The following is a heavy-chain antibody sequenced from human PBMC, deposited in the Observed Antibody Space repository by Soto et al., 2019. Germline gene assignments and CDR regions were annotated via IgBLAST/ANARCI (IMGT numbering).Heavy chain of an antibody. D-gene: IGHD2-8*01. CDR1: GFTFSSYG. V-gene: IGHV3-33*01. CDR3: ASEPTVYAIFFYFDY. Sequence: GGSLRLSCAASGFTFSSYGMHWVRQAPGKGLEWVAVIWYDGSNKYYADSVKGRFTISRDNSKNTLYLQMNSLRAEDTAVYYCASEPTVYAIFFYFDYWGQGTLVTVSS. CDR2: IWYDGSNK. J-gene: IGHJ4*02.